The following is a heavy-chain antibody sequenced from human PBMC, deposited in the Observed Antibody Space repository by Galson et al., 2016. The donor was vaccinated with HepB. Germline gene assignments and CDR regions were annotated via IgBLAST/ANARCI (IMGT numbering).Heavy chain of an antibody. CDR3: AREYSGTPGFDS. CDR1: GFTFSNYW. J-gene: IGHJ4*02. V-gene: IGHV3-7*04. Sequence: SLRLSCAASGFTFSNYWMSWVRQAPGKGLEWVANIKEDGSEKYYVDSVKGRLTISRDNAKKSLYIQMNSLRSEDTALYYCAREYSGTPGFDSWGQGTLVAVSS. D-gene: IGHD1-26*01. CDR2: IKEDGSEK.